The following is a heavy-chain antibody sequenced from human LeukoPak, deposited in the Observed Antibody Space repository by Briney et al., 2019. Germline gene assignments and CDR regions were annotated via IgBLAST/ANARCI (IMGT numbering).Heavy chain of an antibody. CDR1: GFTVSSNY. D-gene: IGHD6-19*01. J-gene: IGHJ3*02. CDR2: IYSGGST. CDR3: ARDQVAVAGTMAFDI. Sequence: GGSLRLSCAASGFTVSSNYMSWVRQAPGKGLEWVSVIYSGGSTYYADSVKGRFTISRDNSKNTLYLQMNNLRAEDTAVYYCARDQVAVAGTMAFDILGQGTMVTVSS. V-gene: IGHV3-66*02.